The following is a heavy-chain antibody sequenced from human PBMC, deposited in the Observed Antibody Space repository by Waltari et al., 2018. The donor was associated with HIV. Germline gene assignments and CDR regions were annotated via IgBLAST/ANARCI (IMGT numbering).Heavy chain of an antibody. CDR2: ISYDGSNK. CDR1: GFTFSSYG. Sequence: QVQLVESGGGVVQPGRSLRLSCAASGFTFSSYGMHWVRQAPGKGLEWVAVISYDGSNKYYADSVKGRFTISRDNSKNTLYLQMNSLRAEDTAVYYCAKDRGRRERWLQYSFDYWGQGTLVTVSS. J-gene: IGHJ4*02. V-gene: IGHV3-30*18. CDR3: AKDRGRRERWLQYSFDY. D-gene: IGHD5-12*01.